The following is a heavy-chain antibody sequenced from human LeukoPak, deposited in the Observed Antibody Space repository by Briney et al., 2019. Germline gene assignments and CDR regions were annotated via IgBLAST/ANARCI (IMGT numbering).Heavy chain of an antibody. Sequence: EKYYVDSVKGRFTISRDNAKNSLYLQMNSLRAEDTAVYYCARDLEYYYDSSGLDYGAFDIWGQGTMVTVSS. J-gene: IGHJ3*02. V-gene: IGHV3-7*01. CDR2: EK. D-gene: IGHD3-22*01. CDR3: ARDLEYYYDSSGLDYGAFDI.